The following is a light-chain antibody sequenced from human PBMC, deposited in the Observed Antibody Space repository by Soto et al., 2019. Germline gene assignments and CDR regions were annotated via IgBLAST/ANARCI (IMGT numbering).Light chain of an antibody. CDR2: AAS. J-gene: IGKJ4*01. Sequence: DIQMTQPTSSLSASVGDRVTITCPASQSISSYLNWYQQKPGKAPKLLIYAASSLQSGVPSRFSGSGSGTEFTLTISSLQPDDFATYYCQHYNSYPLTFGGGTKVDIK. CDR3: QHYNSYPLT. V-gene: IGKV1-39*01. CDR1: QSISSY.